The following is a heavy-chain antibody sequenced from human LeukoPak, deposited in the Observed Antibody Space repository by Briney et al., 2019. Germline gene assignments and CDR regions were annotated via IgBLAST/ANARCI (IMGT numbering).Heavy chain of an antibody. J-gene: IGHJ5*02. V-gene: IGHV3-23*01. CDR2: ISGSGGST. D-gene: IGHD2-21*01. CDR3: AKDPPTFTILQNWFDP. Sequence: GGSLRLSCAASGFTFSSYAMSWVRQAPGKGLEWVSAISGSGGSTYCADSVKGRFTISRDNSKNTLYLQMNSLRAEDTAVYYCAKDPPTFTILQNWFDPWGQGTLVTVSS. CDR1: GFTFSSYA.